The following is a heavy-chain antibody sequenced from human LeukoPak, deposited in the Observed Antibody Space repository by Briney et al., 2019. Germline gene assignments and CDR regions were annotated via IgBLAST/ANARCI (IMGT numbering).Heavy chain of an antibody. CDR2: INPNSGGT. D-gene: IGHD3-10*01. Sequence: GASVKVSCKASGYTFTGYYMHWVRQAPGQRLEWMGWINPNSGGTNYAQKFQGRVTMTRDTSISTAYMELNRLRSDDTAVYYCARDRDYGSGIFDYWGQGTLVTVSS. CDR1: GYTFTGYY. J-gene: IGHJ4*02. CDR3: ARDRDYGSGIFDY. V-gene: IGHV1-2*02.